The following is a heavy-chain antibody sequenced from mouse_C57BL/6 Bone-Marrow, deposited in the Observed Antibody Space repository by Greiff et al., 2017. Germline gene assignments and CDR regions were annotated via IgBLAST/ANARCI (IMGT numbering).Heavy chain of an antibody. CDR3: ARDASSTGDFDV. D-gene: IGHD4-1*02. V-gene: IGHV7-1*01. Sequence: EVMLVESGGGLVQSGRSLRLSCATSGFTFSDFYMEWVRQAPGKGLEWIAASRNKANDYTTEYSASVKGRFIVSRDTSQSILYLQMNALRADDTAIYYGARDASSTGDFDVWGTGTTVTVSS. J-gene: IGHJ1*03. CDR1: GFTFSDFY. CDR2: SRNKANDYTT.